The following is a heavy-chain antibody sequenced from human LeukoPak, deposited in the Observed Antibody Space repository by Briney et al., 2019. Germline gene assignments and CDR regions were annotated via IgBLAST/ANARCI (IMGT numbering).Heavy chain of an antibody. CDR3: AKDRDIGYGLDV. CDR2: ISWNSGDL. CDR1: GFTFDDYA. V-gene: IGHV3-9*01. J-gene: IGHJ6*02. D-gene: IGHD5-12*01. Sequence: GRSLRLSCAASGFTFDDYAMHWGRQAPGKGLEWVSGISWNSGDLGYADSVKGRFTISRDNAKNSLYLQMNSLRAEDTALYYCAKDRDIGYGLDVWGQGTTVTVSS.